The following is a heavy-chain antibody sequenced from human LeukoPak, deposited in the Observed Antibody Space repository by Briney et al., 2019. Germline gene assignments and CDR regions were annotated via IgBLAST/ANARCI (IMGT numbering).Heavy chain of an antibody. D-gene: IGHD3-16*01. CDR1: GYSFTNYW. J-gene: IGHJ5*02. Sequence: GESLKISCKGSGYSFTNYWIGWVRQVPGKGLEWMGIVYPGDSDTRYNPSFQGQVTISADKSISTAYLQWSSLKASDTAMYYCARLLTSGSNIRDWFDPWGQGTLVTVSS. CDR2: VYPGDSDT. V-gene: IGHV5-51*01. CDR3: ARLLTSGSNIRDWFDP.